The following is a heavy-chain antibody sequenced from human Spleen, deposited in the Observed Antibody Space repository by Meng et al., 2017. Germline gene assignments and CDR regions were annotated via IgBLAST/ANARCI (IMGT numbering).Heavy chain of an antibody. Sequence: GQRVQSGDEVKRPGASVKVSCKPSGYNFPDYYIHWVRRAPGQGLEWMGRINPKSGDTHYAQKFQARVTMTGDTSISTAYMELSGLRSDDTAMYYCARDEDISAAGKLFGDYWGQGTLVTVSS. D-gene: IGHD6-25*01. CDR2: INPKSGDT. V-gene: IGHV1-2*06. J-gene: IGHJ4*02. CDR3: ARDEDISAAGKLFGDY. CDR1: GYNFPDYY.